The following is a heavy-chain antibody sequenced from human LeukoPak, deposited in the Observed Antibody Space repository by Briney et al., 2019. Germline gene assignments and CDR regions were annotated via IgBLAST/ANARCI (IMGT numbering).Heavy chain of an antibody. D-gene: IGHD6-19*01. CDR3: ARTIREQWLTIDY. V-gene: IGHV3-7*04. CDR1: GFTFSNYW. CDR2: IKQDGSAK. J-gene: IGHJ4*02. Sequence: PGGSLRLSCAASGFTFSNYWMNWVRQAPGKGLEWVANIKQDGSAKYYVDSVKGRFTISRDNAKNSLYLQMNSLGAEDTAVYYCARTIREQWLTIDYWGQGTLVNVSS.